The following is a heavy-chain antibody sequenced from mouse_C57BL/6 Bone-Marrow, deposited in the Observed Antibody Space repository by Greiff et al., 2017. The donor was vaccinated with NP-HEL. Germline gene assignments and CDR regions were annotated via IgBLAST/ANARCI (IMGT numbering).Heavy chain of an antibody. Sequence: EVQLQQSGPELVKPGASVKMSCKASGYTFTDYYMNWVKQSHGKSLEWIGDINPDNGGTSYNEKFKGKATLTVDKSSSTAYMQLRSLTSEDSAVYYCARWFRSHYYAMDYWGQGTSVTVSS. D-gene: IGHD1-1*01. V-gene: IGHV1-26*01. CDR2: INPDNGGT. J-gene: IGHJ4*01. CDR3: ARWFRSHYYAMDY. CDR1: GYTFTDYY.